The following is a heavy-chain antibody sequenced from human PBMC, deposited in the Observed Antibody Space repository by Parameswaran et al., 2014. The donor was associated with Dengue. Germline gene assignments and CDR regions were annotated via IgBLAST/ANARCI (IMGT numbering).Heavy chain of an antibody. V-gene: IGHV3-21*06. D-gene: IGHD3-22*01. Sequence: VRQAPGRAGMVSSIDGSSTSIYYADSLKGRFTISRDNAKNSLYLQMNSLRAEDTAVYYCARVQRAYDSSGYFYLAYWGQGTLVTVSS. J-gene: IGHJ4*02. CDR2: IDGSSTSI. CDR3: ARVQRAYDSSGYFYLAY.